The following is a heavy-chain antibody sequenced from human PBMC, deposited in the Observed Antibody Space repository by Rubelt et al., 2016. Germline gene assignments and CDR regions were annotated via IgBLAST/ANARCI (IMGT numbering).Heavy chain of an antibody. CDR2: ISYSGST. D-gene: IGHD3-16*01. Sequence: GSISSGGYFWSWIRQRPEKGLEWIGYISYSGSTYYNPSLKSRVTISVDTSKNQFSLKLSSVTAADTALYYCARRLMPSYYFAYWGQGMLVTVSS. CDR3: ARRLMPSYYFAY. V-gene: IGHV4-30-2*04. CDR1: GSISSGGYF. J-gene: IGHJ4*02.